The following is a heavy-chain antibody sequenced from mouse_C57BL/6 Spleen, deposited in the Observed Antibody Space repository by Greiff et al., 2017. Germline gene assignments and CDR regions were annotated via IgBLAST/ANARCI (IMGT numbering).Heavy chain of an antibody. V-gene: IGHV1-64*01. Sequence: QVQLQQSGAELVKPGASVKLSCKASGYTFTSYWMHWVKQRPGQGLEWIGMIHPNSGSTNYNEKFKSKATLTVDKSSSTAYMQLSSLTSEDSAVYYCARSASGDYFDYWGQGTTLTVSS. J-gene: IGHJ2*01. D-gene: IGHD6-1*01. CDR1: GYTFTSYW. CDR2: IHPNSGST. CDR3: ARSASGDYFDY.